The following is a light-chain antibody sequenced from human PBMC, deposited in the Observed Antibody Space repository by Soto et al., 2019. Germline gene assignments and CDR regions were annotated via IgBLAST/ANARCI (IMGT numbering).Light chain of an antibody. CDR3: SSYTSTRGV. CDR1: SSDVGGYNL. V-gene: IGLV2-8*01. CDR2: EVI. Sequence: QSVLTQPPSASGSPGQSVTISCAGTSSDVGGYNLVSWYQQHPGKAPKLMIYEVIKRPSGVPDRFSGSKSGNTASLTISGLQAEDEADYYCSSYTSTRGVFGGGTKLTVL. J-gene: IGLJ2*01.